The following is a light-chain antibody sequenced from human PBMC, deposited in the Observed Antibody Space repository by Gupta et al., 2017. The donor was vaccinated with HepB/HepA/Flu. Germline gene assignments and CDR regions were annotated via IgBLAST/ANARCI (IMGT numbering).Light chain of an antibody. Sequence: IHLTQSPSTLSSSIGDRVPITCRASESINRWLAWYQQKPGKAPTLLICKASSIESGVPSRFSGSGFGTEFTLTISSLQPDDFAIYYCQQDNSYPWTFGQGTKVDI. CDR3: QQDNSYPWT. V-gene: IGKV1-5*03. CDR1: ESINRW. CDR2: KAS. J-gene: IGKJ1*01.